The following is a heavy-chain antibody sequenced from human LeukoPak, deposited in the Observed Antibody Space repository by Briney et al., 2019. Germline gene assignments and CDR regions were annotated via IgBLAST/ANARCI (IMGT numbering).Heavy chain of an antibody. CDR1: GFTFSNYG. CDR3: TKDKGYGDYYYHYGMDV. D-gene: IGHD4-17*01. J-gene: IGHJ6*02. V-gene: IGHV3-30*18. Sequence: GRSLRLSCAASGFTFSNYGMHWVRQAPGKGLEWVTGISYDGTSQYYADSVKGRFTISRDNSRNTMFLQMNSLRAEDTALYYCTKDKGYGDYYYHYGMDVWGQGTTVTVSS. CDR2: ISYDGTSQ.